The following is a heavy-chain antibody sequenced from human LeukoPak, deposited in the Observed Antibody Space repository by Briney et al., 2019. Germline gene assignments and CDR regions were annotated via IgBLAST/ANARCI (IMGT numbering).Heavy chain of an antibody. D-gene: IGHD5/OR15-5a*01. V-gene: IGHV4-61*01. Sequence: SETLSLTCTVSGGSFSSGSYYWSWIRQPPGKGLEWIGYIYYSGSTNYNPSLKSRVTISVDTSKNQFSLKLSSVTAADTAVYYCARAYSVSYWFDPWGQGTLVTVSS. CDR3: ARAYSVSYWFDP. J-gene: IGHJ5*02. CDR1: GGSFSSGSYY. CDR2: IYYSGST.